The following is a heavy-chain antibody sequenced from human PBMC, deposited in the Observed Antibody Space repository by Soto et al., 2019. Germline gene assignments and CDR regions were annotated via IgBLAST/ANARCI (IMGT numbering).Heavy chain of an antibody. Sequence: EVQLLESGGGLVQPGGSLRLSCAASGFTFSTYVMVWVRQAPGKGLEWVSAIGGSGGSTYYADSVQGRFTITRDNSKNTRYLQMNILKAEDTAVYYCAKDRQAYDFRSGYYADWFDPWGQGTLVTVSS. D-gene: IGHD3-3*01. CDR2: IGGSGGST. CDR1: GFTFSTYV. J-gene: IGHJ5*02. V-gene: IGHV3-23*01. CDR3: AKDRQAYDFRSGYYADWFDP.